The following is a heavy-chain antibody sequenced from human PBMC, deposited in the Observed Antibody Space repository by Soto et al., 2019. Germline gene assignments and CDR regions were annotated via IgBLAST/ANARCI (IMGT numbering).Heavy chain of an antibody. CDR3: AREGGSGYLDHHDAFDI. CDR1: GGTLSSYA. J-gene: IGHJ3*02. D-gene: IGHD3-22*01. CDR2: IIPIFGTA. Sequence: SVKGSCKASGGTLSSYAISWVRQAPGQGLEWMGGIIPIFGTANYAQKFQGRVTITADESTSTAYMELSSLRSEDTAVYYCAREGGSGYLDHHDAFDIWGQGTMVTVSS. V-gene: IGHV1-69*13.